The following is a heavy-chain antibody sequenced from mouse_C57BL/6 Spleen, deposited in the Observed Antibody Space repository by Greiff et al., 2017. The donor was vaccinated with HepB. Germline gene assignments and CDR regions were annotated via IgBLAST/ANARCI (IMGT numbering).Heavy chain of an antibody. J-gene: IGHJ3*01. CDR2: IDPENGDT. Sequence: EVQLQQSGAELVRPGASVKLSCTASGFNIKDDYMHWVKQRPEQGLEWIGWIDPENGDTEYASKFQGKATITADTSSNTAYLQLSSLTSEDTAVYYCTTGLRLTWFAYWGQGTLVTVSA. D-gene: IGHD3-2*02. V-gene: IGHV14-4*01. CDR1: GFNIKDDY. CDR3: TTGLRLTWFAY.